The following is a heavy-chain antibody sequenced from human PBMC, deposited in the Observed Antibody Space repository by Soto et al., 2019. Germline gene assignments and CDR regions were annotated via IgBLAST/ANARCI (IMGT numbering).Heavy chain of an antibody. V-gene: IGHV3-48*01. J-gene: IGHJ4*02. CDR3: ARDLRSGELSEC. Sequence: EVQLVESGGGLVQPGGSLRLSCAASGFTFRSYSMNWVRQAPGKGLGWVSYISHSSSTIYYTDSVKGRFTISRDNAKNSLYLQMTSLRAEDTAVYYCARDLRSGELSECWGQGPLVTVSS. CDR2: ISHSSSTI. D-gene: IGHD3-16*02. CDR1: GFTFRSYS.